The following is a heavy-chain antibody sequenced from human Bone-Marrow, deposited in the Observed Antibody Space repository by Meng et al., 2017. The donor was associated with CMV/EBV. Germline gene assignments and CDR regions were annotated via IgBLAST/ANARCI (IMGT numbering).Heavy chain of an antibody. D-gene: IGHD2-2*01. V-gene: IGHV3-30*02. CDR3: ARINCSSTSCYYYYGMDV. J-gene: IGHJ6*02. CDR1: GFIFSNYG. CDR2: IRYDGSNK. Sequence: GESLKISCAASGFIFSNYGMHWVRQAPGKGLEWVAFIRYDGSNKYYADSVKGRFTISRDNSKSTLYLQMNSLRAEDTALYYCARINCSSTSCYYYYGMDVWGQGTTVTVSS.